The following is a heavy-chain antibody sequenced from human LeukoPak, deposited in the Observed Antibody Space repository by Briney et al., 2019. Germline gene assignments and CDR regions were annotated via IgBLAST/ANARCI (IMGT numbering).Heavy chain of an antibody. CDR2: ISWNSCSI. J-gene: IGHJ4*02. D-gene: IGHD3-3*01. CDR3: AKGRYYDFWSGYLDY. V-gene: IGHV3-9*01. CDR1: GFTFDDYA. Sequence: GGSLRLSCAASGFTFDDYAMHWVRQAPGKGLEWVSGISWNSCSIGYADSVKGRFTISRDNAKNSLYLQMNSLRAEDTALYYCAKGRYYDFWSGYLDYWGQGTLVTVSS.